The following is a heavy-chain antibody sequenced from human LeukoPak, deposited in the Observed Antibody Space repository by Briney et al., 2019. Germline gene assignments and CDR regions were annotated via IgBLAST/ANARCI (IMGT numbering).Heavy chain of an antibody. V-gene: IGHV7-4-1*02. CDR2: INTNTGNP. CDR1: GYTFTTYG. CDR3: AREVPSNYYDSSGYFVARPEWIDP. Sequence: GASVKVSCKASGYTFTTYGMNWVRQAPGQGLEWMGWINTNTGNPTYAQGFTGRFVFSLDTSVSTAYLQVSSLKAEDTAVYYCAREVPSNYYDSSGYFVARPEWIDPWGQGTLVTVSS. D-gene: IGHD3-22*01. J-gene: IGHJ5*02.